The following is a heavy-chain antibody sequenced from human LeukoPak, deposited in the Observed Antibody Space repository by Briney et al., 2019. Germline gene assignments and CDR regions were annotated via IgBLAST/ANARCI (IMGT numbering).Heavy chain of an antibody. CDR3: ARGLSGSSYYFDY. J-gene: IGHJ4*02. V-gene: IGHV4-34*01. Sequence: SETLSLTCAVYGGSFSGYYWSWIRQPPEKGLEWIGEINHSGSTNYNPSLKSRVTISVDTSKNQFSLKLSSVTAADTAVYYCARGLSGSSYYFDYWGQGTLVTVSS. CDR2: INHSGST. CDR1: GGSFSGYY. D-gene: IGHD1-26*01.